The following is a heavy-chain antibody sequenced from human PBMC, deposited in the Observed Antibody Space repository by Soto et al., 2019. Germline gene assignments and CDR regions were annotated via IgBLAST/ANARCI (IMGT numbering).Heavy chain of an antibody. D-gene: IGHD2-2*01. CDR3: ARINQLQPSYGMDV. CDR1: VNSFTSYL. CDR2: IDPSDSYI. J-gene: IGHJ6*02. Sequence: PXESLKISWQSSVNSFTSYLISLVLQMPGKGLEWMGRIDPSDSYIDYSPSFQGHVTVAVDKSTTTAYLQWSSLKASDTAIYYCARINQLQPSYGMDVWGQGTTVTVSS. V-gene: IGHV5-10-1*01.